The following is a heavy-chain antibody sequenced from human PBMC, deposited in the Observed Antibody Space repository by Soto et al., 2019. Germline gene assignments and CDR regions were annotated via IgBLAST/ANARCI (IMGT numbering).Heavy chain of an antibody. D-gene: IGHD2-15*01. CDR3: ARSRGGSSSLDIYYYYYYGMDV. J-gene: IGHJ6*02. Sequence: QVQLVQSGAEVKKPGSSVKVSCKAPGGTFSTYAISWVRQAPGQGLEWMGGVIPIFGTPKYAQKFQGRVTITADESTSTGYMELRSLRSEDTAVYYCARSRGGSSSLDIYYYYYYGMDVWGQGTTVTVCS. CDR1: GGTFSTYA. CDR2: VIPIFGTP. V-gene: IGHV1-69*01.